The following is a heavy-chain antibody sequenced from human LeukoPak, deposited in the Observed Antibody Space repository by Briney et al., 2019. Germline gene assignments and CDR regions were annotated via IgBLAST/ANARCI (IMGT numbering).Heavy chain of an antibody. J-gene: IGHJ4*02. V-gene: IGHV3-30*01. CDR1: GFTFSSYA. CDR3: AREPPAQLVAAFDY. D-gene: IGHD2-15*01. CDR2: ISYDGSNK. Sequence: GRPLRLSCAASGFTFSSYAMHWVRQAPGRGVEWGAGISYDGSNKYYADSVKGRFTISRDNSKNTLYLQMNSLRAEDPAVYYCAREPPAQLVAAFDYWGQGTLVTVSS.